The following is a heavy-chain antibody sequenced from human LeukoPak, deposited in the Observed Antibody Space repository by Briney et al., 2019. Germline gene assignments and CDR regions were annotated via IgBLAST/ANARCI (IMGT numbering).Heavy chain of an antibody. CDR2: INHCGST. J-gene: IGHJ4*02. Sequence: PSETLSLTCAVYGGSFGGYYWSWIRQPPGKGLEWIGEINHCGSTNYNPSLKSRVTISVDSSKNQFSLKLSSVTAADTAVYYCSRGAQLRYLLYWGQGTLVTVSS. CDR3: SRGAQLRYLLY. V-gene: IGHV4-34*01. D-gene: IGHD5-24*01. CDR1: GGSFGGYY.